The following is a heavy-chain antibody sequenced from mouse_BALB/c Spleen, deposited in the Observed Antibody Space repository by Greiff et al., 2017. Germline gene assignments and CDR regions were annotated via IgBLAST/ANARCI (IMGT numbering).Heavy chain of an antibody. J-gene: IGHJ2*01. V-gene: IGHV1-31*01. CDR3: ARGGGSSPSFDY. D-gene: IGHD1-1*01. CDR2: INPYNGAT. CDR1: GYSFTGYY. Sequence: VQLKESGPELVKPGASVKISCKASGYSFTGYYMHWVKQSHVKSLEWIGRINPYNGATSYNQNFKDKASLTVAKSSSTAYMELHSLTSEDSAVYCCARGGGSSPSFDYWGQGTTLTVSS.